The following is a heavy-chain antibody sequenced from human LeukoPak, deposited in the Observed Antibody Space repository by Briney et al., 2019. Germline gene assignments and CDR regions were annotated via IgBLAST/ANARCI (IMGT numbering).Heavy chain of an antibody. J-gene: IGHJ3*02. V-gene: IGHV3-9*01. D-gene: IGHD5-12*01. CDR3: ARASGYAFDI. CDR1: GFTFSSYA. CDR2: ISWDSGSI. Sequence: GGSLRLSCAASGFTFSSYATSWVRQAPGKGLEWVSHISWDSGSIDYADSVKGRFTISKDNAKNSLYLQMNSLRTEDTALYYCARASGYAFDIWGQGTMVTVSS.